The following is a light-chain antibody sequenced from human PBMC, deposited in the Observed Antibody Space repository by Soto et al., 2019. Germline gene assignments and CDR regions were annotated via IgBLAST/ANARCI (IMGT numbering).Light chain of an antibody. CDR1: SSDVGSYNL. Sequence: QSVLTQPASVSGSPGQSITISCTGTSSDVGSYNLVSWYQQHPGKAPKLMIYEGSKRPSGVSNRFSGSKSGNTASLTISGLQAEDEADYYCCSYAGSSTQDFGTGTKVTVL. J-gene: IGLJ1*01. CDR2: EGS. CDR3: CSYAGSSTQD. V-gene: IGLV2-23*01.